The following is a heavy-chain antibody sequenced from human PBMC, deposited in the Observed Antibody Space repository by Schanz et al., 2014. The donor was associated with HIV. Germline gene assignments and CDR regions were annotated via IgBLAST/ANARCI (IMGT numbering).Heavy chain of an antibody. Sequence: QVHLVQSGTEVRKPGASVKVSCKASGYTFTIYPMHWVRQAPGQGLEWVGTINPSTSTTNYAESFQGRVTMSGDTATSTVYRELSSLRSEDTAVYYCAREPAEYGRTPVSWFDPWGQGTLVTVSP. V-gene: IGHV1-46*01. CDR1: GYTFTIYP. CDR2: INPSTSTT. J-gene: IGHJ5*02. D-gene: IGHD6-6*01. CDR3: AREPAEYGRTPVSWFDP.